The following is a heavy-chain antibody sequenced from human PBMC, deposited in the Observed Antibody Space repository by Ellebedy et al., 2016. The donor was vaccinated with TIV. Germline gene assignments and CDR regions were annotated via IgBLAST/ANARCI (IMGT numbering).Heavy chain of an antibody. Sequence: GESLKISXAASGFTFSSYSMNWVRQAPGKGLEWVSYISRSSSTIYYADSVKGRFTISRDDAKNSLYLQMNSLRAEDTALYYYARDRGYSGYDLEYWGQGTLVTVSS. CDR1: GFTFSSYS. CDR2: ISRSSSTI. J-gene: IGHJ4*02. V-gene: IGHV3-48*04. D-gene: IGHD5-12*01. CDR3: ARDRGYSGYDLEY.